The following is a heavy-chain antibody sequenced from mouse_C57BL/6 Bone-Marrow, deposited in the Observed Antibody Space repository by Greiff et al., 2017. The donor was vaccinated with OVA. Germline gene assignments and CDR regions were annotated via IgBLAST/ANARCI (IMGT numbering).Heavy chain of an antibody. CDR2: ISHGGGST. CDR1: GFTFSDYY. CDR3: ARDTPHDYCCNSYVFDY. V-gene: IGHV5-12*01. Sequence: DVMLVESGGGLVQPGGSLKLSCAASGFTFSDYYMYWVRQTPEKRLEWVAYISHGGGSTYYPHTVKGRFTISRYNAKNNLYLQMSHLKSEDTTMYDCARDTPHDYCCNSYVFDYWGQGTTLTVSS. J-gene: IGHJ2*01. D-gene: IGHD1-1*01.